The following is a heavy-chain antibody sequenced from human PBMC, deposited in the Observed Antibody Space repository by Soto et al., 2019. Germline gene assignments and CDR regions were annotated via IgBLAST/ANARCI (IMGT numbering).Heavy chain of an antibody. D-gene: IGHD6-13*01. CDR3: TTCPIAAAGTGEQYYYYYGMDV. Sequence: VRQAPGKGLEWVGRIKSKTDGGTTDYAAPVKGRFTISRDDSKNTLYLQMNSLKTEDTAVYYCTTCPIAAAGTGEQYYYYYGMDVWGQGTTVTVSS. CDR2: IKSKTDGGTT. J-gene: IGHJ6*02. V-gene: IGHV3-15*01.